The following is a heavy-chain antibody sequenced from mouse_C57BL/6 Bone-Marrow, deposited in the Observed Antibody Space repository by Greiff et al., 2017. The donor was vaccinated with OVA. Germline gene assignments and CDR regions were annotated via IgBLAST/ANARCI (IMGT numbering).Heavy chain of an antibody. CDR1: GYTFTSYW. D-gene: IGHD1-1*01. CDR2: IHPNSGST. Sequence: QVQLQQPGAELVKPGASVKLSCKASGYTFTSYWMHWVKQRPGQGLEWIGMIHPNSGSTNYNEKFKSKATLTVDKSSSTAYMQLSSLTSEDSAVYYCLYGISSYWYLDFWGKGTTVTVSS. V-gene: IGHV1-64*01. CDR3: LYGISSYWYLDF. J-gene: IGHJ1*03.